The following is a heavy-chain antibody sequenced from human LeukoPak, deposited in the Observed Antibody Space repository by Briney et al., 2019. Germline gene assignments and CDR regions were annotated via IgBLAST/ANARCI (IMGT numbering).Heavy chain of an antibody. CDR2: INTDGSVT. D-gene: IGHD4-23*01. J-gene: IGHJ2*01. V-gene: IGHV3-74*01. CDR1: GFALSDFW. Sequence: GSLRLSCAASGFALSDFWMHWVRQGPGKGPEWVSHINTDGSVTTYADSVRGRFTISSDYAKNTLYLHMSGLRVEDTAVYYCARVYGGPFDLWGRGALVTVSS. CDR3: ARVYGGPFDL.